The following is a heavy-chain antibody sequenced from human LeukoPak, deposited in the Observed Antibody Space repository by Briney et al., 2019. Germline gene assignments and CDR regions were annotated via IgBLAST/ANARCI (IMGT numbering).Heavy chain of an antibody. J-gene: IGHJ4*02. CDR1: GFSFSDYS. CDR3: AKVSRGPWIQDY. CDR2: ISGSGGST. V-gene: IGHV3-23*01. D-gene: IGHD5-18*01. Sequence: GGSLRLSCAASGFSFSDYSMSWVRQAPGKGLEWVSAISGSGGSTYYADSVKGRFTISRDNSKNTLYLQMNSLRAEDTAVYYCAKVSRGPWIQDYWGQGTLVTVSS.